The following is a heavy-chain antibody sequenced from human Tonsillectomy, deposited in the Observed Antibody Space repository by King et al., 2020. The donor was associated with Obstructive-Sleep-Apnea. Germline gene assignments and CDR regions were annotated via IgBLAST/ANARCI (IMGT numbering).Heavy chain of an antibody. CDR1: GFTFSSYV. Sequence: VQLVESGGGLVQPGGSLRLSCSASGFTFSSYVMHWVRQAPGKGLEYVSVISSNGDTTYYADSVKGRFTISRDNSKNTLYLQMSSVRPEDTAVYYCVKDRETDSGLLGYYYFYGMDVWGQGTTVTVSS. CDR3: VKDRETDSGLLGYYYFYGMDV. V-gene: IGHV3-64D*08. J-gene: IGHJ6*02. CDR2: ISSNGDTT. D-gene: IGHD6-19*01.